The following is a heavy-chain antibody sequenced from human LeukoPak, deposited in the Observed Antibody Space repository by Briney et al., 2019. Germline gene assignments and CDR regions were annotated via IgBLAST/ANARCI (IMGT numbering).Heavy chain of an antibody. CDR1: GGSISSYY. CDR3: ARLRYSSGWDFEY. CDR2: IYYSGST. Sequence: SVTLSFTCTVSGGSISSYYWSWIRQPPGKGLEGIGYIYYSGSTNYNPFLKSRVTISVDTSKNQFYLKLSSVTAADTAVYYCARLRYSSGWDFEYWGQGTLVTVSS. D-gene: IGHD6-19*01. V-gene: IGHV4-59*01. J-gene: IGHJ4*02.